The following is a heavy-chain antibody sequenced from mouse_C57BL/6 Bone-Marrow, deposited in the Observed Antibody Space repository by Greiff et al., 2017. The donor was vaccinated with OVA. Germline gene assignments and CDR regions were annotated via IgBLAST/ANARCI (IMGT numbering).Heavy chain of an antibody. CDR2: IDPETGGN. Sequence: QVQLKESGAELVRPGASVTLSCKASGYTFTDYEMHWVKQTPVHGLEWIGAIDPETGGNAYNQKFKGKAILTADKSSSTAYMGLRSLTSEDSAVYYCHLPDFDYWGQGTTLTVSS. CDR1: GYTFTDYE. CDR3: HLPDFDY. V-gene: IGHV1-15*01. J-gene: IGHJ2*01.